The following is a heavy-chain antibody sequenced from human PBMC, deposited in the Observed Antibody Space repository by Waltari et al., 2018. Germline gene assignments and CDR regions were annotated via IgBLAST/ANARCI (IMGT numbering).Heavy chain of an antibody. CDR2: IKQDGSEK. V-gene: IGHV3-7*01. J-gene: IGHJ3*02. D-gene: IGHD3-3*01. CDR1: GFTFSSYW. CDR3: ARDKLRPWGPDAFDI. Sequence: EVQLVESGGGLVQPGGSLRLSCAASGFTFSSYWMSWVRQAPGKGLEWVANIKQDGSEKYYVDSVKGRFTISRDNAKNSLYLQMNSLRAEDTAVYYCARDKLRPWGPDAFDIWGQGTMVTVSS.